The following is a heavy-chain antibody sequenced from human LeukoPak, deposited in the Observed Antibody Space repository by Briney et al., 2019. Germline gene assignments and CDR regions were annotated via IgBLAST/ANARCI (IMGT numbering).Heavy chain of an antibody. CDR1: GFTFSSYG. CDR3: AKDRQWELLKYAFDI. V-gene: IGHV3-30*18. Sequence: GGSLRLSCAASGFTFSSYGVHWVRQAPGKGLEWVAVISYDGSNKYYADSVKGRFTISRDNSKNTLYLQMNSLRAEDTAVYYCAKDRQWELLKYAFDIWGQGTMVTVSS. D-gene: IGHD1-26*01. CDR2: ISYDGSNK. J-gene: IGHJ3*02.